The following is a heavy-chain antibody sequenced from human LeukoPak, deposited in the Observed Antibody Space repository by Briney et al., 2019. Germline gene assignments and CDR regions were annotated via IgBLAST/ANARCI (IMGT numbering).Heavy chain of an antibody. CDR3: ARDGRFGEFQRDY. D-gene: IGHD3-10*01. Sequence: PSETLSLTCTVSGGSISNYYWNFIRQPAGKGLEWIGRIYTSGSTNYNPSLKSRVTISVDKSKNQFSLKLSSVTAADTVVYYCARDGRFGEFQRDYWGQGTLVTVSS. V-gene: IGHV4-4*07. J-gene: IGHJ4*02. CDR1: GGSISNYY. CDR2: IYTSGST.